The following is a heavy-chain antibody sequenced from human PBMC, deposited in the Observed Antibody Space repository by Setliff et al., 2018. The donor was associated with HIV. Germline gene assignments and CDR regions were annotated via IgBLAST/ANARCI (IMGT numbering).Heavy chain of an antibody. CDR2: IYTSGST. CDR1: GGSISSGSYY. Sequence: PSETLSLTCTVSGGSISSGSYYWSWIRQPAGKGLEWIGRIYTSGSTNYNPSLKGRVTISVDTSKNQFSLKLSSVTAADTAVYYCARDEQLVRGSHYYYYMDVWGKGTTVTVSS. J-gene: IGHJ6*03. V-gene: IGHV4-61*02. D-gene: IGHD6-6*01. CDR3: ARDEQLVRGSHYYYYMDV.